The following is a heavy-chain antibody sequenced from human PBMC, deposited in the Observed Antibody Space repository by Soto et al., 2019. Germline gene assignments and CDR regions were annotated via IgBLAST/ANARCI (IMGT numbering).Heavy chain of an antibody. CDR3: ARYHSAAGTGERAFDI. CDR2: IIPILGIA. J-gene: IGHJ3*02. D-gene: IGHD6-13*01. V-gene: IGHV1-69*02. Sequence: SVKVSCKASGGTFSSYTNSWVRQAPGQGLEWMGRIIPILGIANYAQKFQGRVTITADKPTSTAYMELSSLRSEDTAVYYCARYHSAAGTGERAFDIWGQGTMVTVSS. CDR1: GGTFSSYT.